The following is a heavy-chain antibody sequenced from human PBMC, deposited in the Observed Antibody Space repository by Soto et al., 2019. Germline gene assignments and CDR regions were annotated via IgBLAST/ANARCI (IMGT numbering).Heavy chain of an antibody. J-gene: IGHJ4*02. CDR2: ISAAGGNT. CDR1: GFTFSSYA. D-gene: IGHD1-26*01. V-gene: IGHV3-23*01. Sequence: GGSLRLSCAASGFTFSSYARTWVRQAPGKGLEWVSAISAAGGNTYYADSVKGRFTISRDNSKNTLYLQMNSLRAEDTAVYYSAKVRGDWERGGSFYGGQGTLVTVSS. CDR3: AKVRGDWERGGSFY.